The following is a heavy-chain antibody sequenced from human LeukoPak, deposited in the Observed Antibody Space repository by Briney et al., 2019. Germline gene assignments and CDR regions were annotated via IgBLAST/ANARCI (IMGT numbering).Heavy chain of an antibody. Sequence: PSETLSLTCAVYGGSFSGYYWSWIRQPPGKGLEWIGEIYHSGSTNYNPSLKSRVTISVDTSKNQFSLKLSSVTAADTAVYYCARGGGIVGATAWGQGTLVTVSS. J-gene: IGHJ5*02. CDR1: GGSFSGYY. D-gene: IGHD1-26*01. CDR2: IYHSGST. CDR3: ARGGGIVGATA. V-gene: IGHV4-34*01.